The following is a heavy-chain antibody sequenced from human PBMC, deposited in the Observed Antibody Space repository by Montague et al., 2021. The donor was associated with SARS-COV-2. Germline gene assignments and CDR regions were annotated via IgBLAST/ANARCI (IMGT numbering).Heavy chain of an antibody. CDR1: GFTFSSYA. D-gene: IGHD1-26*01. J-gene: IGHJ4*02. CDR3: AGPRSGSYFFYFYS. CDR2: ISYDGSNK. Sequence: SLRLSCAASGFTFSSYAMHWVRQAPGKGLELVAVISYDGSNKYYADSVKGRFTISRDNSKNTLYLQMNRLRAEETAVYYCAGPRSGSYFFYFYSWGQGTLVTVSS. V-gene: IGHV3-30-3*01.